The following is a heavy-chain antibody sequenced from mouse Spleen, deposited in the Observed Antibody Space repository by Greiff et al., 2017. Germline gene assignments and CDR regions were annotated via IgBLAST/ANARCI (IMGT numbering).Heavy chain of an antibody. CDR1: GYTFTDYN. CDR2: INPNNGGT. J-gene: IGHJ4*01. D-gene: IGHD1-1*01. CDR3: ARGTYYYEVYYAMDY. V-gene: IGHV1-22*01. Sequence: VQLQQSGPELVKPGASVKMSCKASGYTFTDYNMHWVKQSHGKSIEWIGYINPNNGGTSYNQKFKGKATLTVNKSSSTAYMELRSLTSEDSAVYYCARGTYYYEVYYAMDYWGQGTSVTVSS.